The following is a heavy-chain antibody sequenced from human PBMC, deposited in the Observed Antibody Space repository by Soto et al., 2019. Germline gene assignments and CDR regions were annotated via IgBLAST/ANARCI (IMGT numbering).Heavy chain of an antibody. V-gene: IGHV1-18*01. CDR3: ATDCSSTTCYPWNWFDP. CDR1: GYTFTSYG. D-gene: IGHD2-2*01. Sequence: QVQLVQSGAEVKKPGASVKVSCKASGYTFTSYGISWVRQAPGQGLEWMGWISADNGNTNYAQKLQGRVTMTTDTSPGTAYMELRSLRSDDTAVYYCATDCSSTTCYPWNWFDPWGQGTLVTVSS. CDR2: ISADNGNT. J-gene: IGHJ5*02.